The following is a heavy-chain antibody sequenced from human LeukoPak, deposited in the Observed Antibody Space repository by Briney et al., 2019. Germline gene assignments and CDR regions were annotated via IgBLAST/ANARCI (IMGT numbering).Heavy chain of an antibody. Sequence: PGGSLRLSCAASGFTFSSYAMSWVRQAPGKGLEWVSSISSSSSYIYYADSVKGRFTTSRDNAKNSLYLQMNSLRAEDTAVYYCARDESAGDFWSGYFFDYWGQGTLVTVSS. V-gene: IGHV3-21*01. CDR3: ARDESAGDFWSGYFFDY. J-gene: IGHJ4*02. CDR1: GFTFSSYA. CDR2: ISSSSSYI. D-gene: IGHD3-3*01.